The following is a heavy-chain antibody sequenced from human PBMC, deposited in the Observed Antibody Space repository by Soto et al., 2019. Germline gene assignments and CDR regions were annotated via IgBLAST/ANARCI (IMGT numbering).Heavy chain of an antibody. CDR2: IIPLFGTA. V-gene: IGHV1-69*06. D-gene: IGHD2-21*02. Sequence: QVYLVQSGAEVKKPGSSVKISCKASGGIFSSNTINWVRQAAGQGLEWMGGIIPLFGTANYADKFQGRVTMTADKFTKTKYIELPSLRAENTAVYYCARKAACGGDCYAFDSWGQGTMVTVSS. CDR3: ARKAACGGDCYAFDS. J-gene: IGHJ4*02. CDR1: GGIFSSNT.